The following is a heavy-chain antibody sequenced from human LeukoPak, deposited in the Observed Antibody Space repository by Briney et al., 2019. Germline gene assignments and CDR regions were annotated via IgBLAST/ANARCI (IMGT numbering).Heavy chain of an antibody. D-gene: IGHD3-3*01. CDR1: GFTFSDYY. J-gene: IGHJ4*02. V-gene: IGHV3-11*01. CDR2: ISSSGSTI. CDR3: ARDKPQLRFLEWLNAYYYFDY. Sequence: PGGSLRLSCAASGFTFSDYYMSWIRQAPGKGLEWVSYISSSGSTIYYADSVKGRFTISRDNAKNSLYLQMNSLRAEDTAVYYCARDKPQLRFLEWLNAYYYFDYWGQGTLVTVSS.